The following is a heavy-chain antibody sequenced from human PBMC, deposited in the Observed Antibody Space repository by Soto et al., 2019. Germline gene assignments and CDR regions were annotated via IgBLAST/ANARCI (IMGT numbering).Heavy chain of an antibody. CDR3: AREIVGRTGGE. D-gene: IGHD1-26*01. J-gene: IGHJ4*02. Sequence: ASVKVSCKASGYTFVSYGISWVLQAPGQGPEWLGWITPNNGNTKYVQRLQGRVTMTTDTSTSTAYMELRSLRSDDTAVYYCAREIVGRTGGEWGQGTLVTVSS. CDR1: GYTFVSYG. V-gene: IGHV1-18*04. CDR2: ITPNNGNT.